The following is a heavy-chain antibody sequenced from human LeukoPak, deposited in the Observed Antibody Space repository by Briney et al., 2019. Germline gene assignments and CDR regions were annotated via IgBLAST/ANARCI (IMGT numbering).Heavy chain of an antibody. CDR2: FDPEDGET. V-gene: IGHV1-24*01. CDR1: GYTLTELS. D-gene: IGHD1-26*01. Sequence: ASVKVSCKVSGYTLTELSMHWVRQAPGKGLEWMGGFDPEDGETIYAQKFQGRVTMTEDTSTDTAYMELSSLRSEDTAVYYCATSRGSYSRVADAFDIWGQGTMVTVSS. CDR3: ATSRGSYSRVADAFDI. J-gene: IGHJ3*02.